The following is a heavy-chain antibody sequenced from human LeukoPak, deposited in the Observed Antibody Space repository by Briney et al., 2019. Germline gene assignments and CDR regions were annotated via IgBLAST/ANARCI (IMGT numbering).Heavy chain of an antibody. Sequence: SVKVSCKASGGTFSSYAISWVRQAPGQGLEWMGGIIPIFGTANYAQKFQGRATITADESTSTAYMELSSLRSEDTAVYYCARGGYQLPTYYYGMDVWGQGTTVTVSS. CDR3: ARGGYQLPTYYYGMDV. CDR1: GGTFSSYA. CDR2: IIPIFGTA. D-gene: IGHD2-2*01. J-gene: IGHJ6*02. V-gene: IGHV1-69*13.